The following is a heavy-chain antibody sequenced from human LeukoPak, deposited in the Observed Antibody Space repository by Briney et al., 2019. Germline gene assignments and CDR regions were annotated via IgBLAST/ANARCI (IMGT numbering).Heavy chain of an antibody. Sequence: GASVKVSCKASGYTFTGHYIHWVRQAPGQGLEWMGWINPKNAATNYAQKFQGRVTMTRDTSISTAYMELSRLRSDDTAVYYCARVAKGSLNSSGYYYWGQGTLVTVSS. J-gene: IGHJ4*02. D-gene: IGHD3-22*01. CDR3: ARVAKGSLNSSGYYY. V-gene: IGHV1-2*02. CDR1: GYTFTGHY. CDR2: INPKNAAT.